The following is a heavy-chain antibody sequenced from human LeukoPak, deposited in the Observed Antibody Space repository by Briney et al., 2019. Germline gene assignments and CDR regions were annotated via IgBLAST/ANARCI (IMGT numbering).Heavy chain of an antibody. CDR2: ISGSGVST. CDR1: GFRFSSYA. CDR3: AKEPNAYSSDSYFDY. D-gene: IGHD3-10*01. J-gene: IGHJ4*02. Sequence: GGSLRLACAASGFRFSSYAMSWVRQAPGKGLEWVSAISGSGVSTYYADSVKGRFTVSRDNSKNTLYLQMNSLRAEDTAVYYCAKEPNAYSSDSYFDYWGQGTLVTVSS. V-gene: IGHV3-23*01.